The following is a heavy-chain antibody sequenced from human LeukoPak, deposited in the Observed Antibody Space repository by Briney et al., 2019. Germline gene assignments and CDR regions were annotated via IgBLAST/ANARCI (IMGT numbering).Heavy chain of an antibody. CDR3: ARAVCFVVVPAAIAYYYMDV. Sequence: SETLSLTCAVYGGSFSGYYWSWIRQPPGKGLEWIGEINHSGSTNYNPSLKSRVTISVDTSKNQFSLKLSSVTAADTAVYYCARAVCFVVVPAAIAYYYMDVWGKGTTVTVSS. V-gene: IGHV4-34*01. J-gene: IGHJ6*03. CDR1: GGSFSGYY. D-gene: IGHD2-2*02. CDR2: INHSGST.